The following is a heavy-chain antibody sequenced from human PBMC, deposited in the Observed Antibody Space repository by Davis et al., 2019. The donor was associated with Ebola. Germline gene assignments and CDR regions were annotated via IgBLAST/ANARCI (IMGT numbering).Heavy chain of an antibody. CDR3: ARDRYSSSWYDY. J-gene: IGHJ4*02. D-gene: IGHD6-13*01. CDR1: GFTFSSYA. Sequence: PGGSLRLSCEGTGFTFSSYAMSWVRQAPGKGLEWVSGIGGSDGSTYYADSVKGRFTISRDNAKNSLYLQMNSLRAEDTAVYYCARDRYSSSWYDYWGQGTLVTVSS. V-gene: IGHV3-23*01. CDR2: IGGSDGST.